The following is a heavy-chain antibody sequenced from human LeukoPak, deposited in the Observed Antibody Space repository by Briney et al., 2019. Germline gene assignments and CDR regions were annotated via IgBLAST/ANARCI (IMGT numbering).Heavy chain of an antibody. Sequence: PGGSLRLSCAASGFTFSSYRMRWVRQAPGKGLEWVANIKQDGSEKYYVDSVKGRLTISRDNAKNSLYLQMNSLRAEDTAVYYCARDRLWFGELSGYYFDYWGQGTLVTVSS. D-gene: IGHD3-10*01. J-gene: IGHJ4*02. CDR1: GFTFSSYR. CDR2: IKQDGSEK. V-gene: IGHV3-7*01. CDR3: ARDRLWFGELSGYYFDY.